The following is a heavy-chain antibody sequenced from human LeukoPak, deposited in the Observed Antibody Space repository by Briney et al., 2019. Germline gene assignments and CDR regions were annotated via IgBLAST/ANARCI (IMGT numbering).Heavy chain of an antibody. CDR2: IRYDGSNK. CDR1: RFTFSSYG. V-gene: IGHV3-30*02. Sequence: GGSLRLSCAASRFTFSSYGMHWVRQAPGKGLEWVAFIRYDGSNKYYADSVKGRFTISRDNSKNTLYLQMNSLRAEDTAVYYCAKSGRRSGWLRDFDYWGQGTLVTVSS. CDR3: AKSGRRSGWLRDFDY. J-gene: IGHJ4*02. D-gene: IGHD6-19*01.